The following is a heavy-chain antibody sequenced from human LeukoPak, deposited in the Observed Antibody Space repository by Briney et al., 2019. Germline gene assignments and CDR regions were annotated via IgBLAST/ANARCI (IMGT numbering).Heavy chain of an antibody. CDR1: GGSISSYY. CDR3: ARVQIGYSYGLFDY. V-gene: IGHV4-59*01. CDR2: IYYSGST. Sequence: PSETLSLTCTVSGGSISSYYWSWIRQPPGKGLEWIVYIYYSGSTNYNPSLKSRVTISVHTSKNKFSLKLRSVTAADTAVYYCARVQIGYSYGLFDYWGQGTLVTVSS. J-gene: IGHJ4*02. D-gene: IGHD5-18*01.